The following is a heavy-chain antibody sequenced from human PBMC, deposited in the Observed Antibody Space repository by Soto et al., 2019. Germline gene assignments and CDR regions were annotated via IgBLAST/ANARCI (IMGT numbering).Heavy chain of an antibody. J-gene: IGHJ6*03. CDR2: INHSGST. Sequence: PSETLSLTCAVYGGSFSGYYWSWIRQPPGKGLEWFGEINHSGSTNYNPSLKSRVTISVDTSKNQFSLKLSSVTAADTAVYYCARAPYFYGSGSYYTPRYYMDVWGKGTTVTVSS. D-gene: IGHD3-10*01. CDR3: ARAPYFYGSGSYYTPRYYMDV. CDR1: GGSFSGYY. V-gene: IGHV4-34*01.